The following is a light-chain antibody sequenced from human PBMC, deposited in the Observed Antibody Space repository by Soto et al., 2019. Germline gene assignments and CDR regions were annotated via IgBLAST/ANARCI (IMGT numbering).Light chain of an antibody. CDR3: QQYGSSFIT. V-gene: IGKV3-20*01. CDR1: QSVSSSY. CDR2: GAS. Sequence: EIVLTQSPVTLSLSPLERATLSCIASQSVSSSYLAWYQQKPGQAPRLLIYGASSRATGIPDRFSGSGSGTDFTLTISRLEPEDFAVYYCQQYGSSFITFGQGTRLRL. J-gene: IGKJ5*01.